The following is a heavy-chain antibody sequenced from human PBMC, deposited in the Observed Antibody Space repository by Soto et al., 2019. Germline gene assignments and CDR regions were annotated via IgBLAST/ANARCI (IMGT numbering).Heavy chain of an antibody. V-gene: IGHV1-69*13. D-gene: IGHD3-3*01. CDR1: GGTFSSYA. CDR2: IIPIFGTA. J-gene: IGHJ6*02. Sequence: SVKVSCKASGGTFSSYAISWVRQAPGQGLEWMGGIIPIFGTANYAQKFQGRVTITADESTSTAYMGLSSLRSEDTAVYYCASPPSYYDFWSGPKYGMDVWGQGTTVTVSS. CDR3: ASPPSYYDFWSGPKYGMDV.